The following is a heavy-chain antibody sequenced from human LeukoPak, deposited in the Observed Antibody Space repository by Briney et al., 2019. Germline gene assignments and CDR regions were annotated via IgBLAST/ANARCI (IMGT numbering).Heavy chain of an antibody. CDR1: GYSISSGYY. CDR3: AREPRIAVAASDAFDI. Sequence: PSETLSLTCTVSGYSISSGYYWGWIRQPPGKGLEWIGSIYHSGSTYYNPSLKSRVTISVDTSKNQFSLKLSSVTAADTAVYYCAREPRIAVAASDAFDIWGQGTMVTVSS. V-gene: IGHV4-38-2*02. CDR2: IYHSGST. J-gene: IGHJ3*02. D-gene: IGHD6-19*01.